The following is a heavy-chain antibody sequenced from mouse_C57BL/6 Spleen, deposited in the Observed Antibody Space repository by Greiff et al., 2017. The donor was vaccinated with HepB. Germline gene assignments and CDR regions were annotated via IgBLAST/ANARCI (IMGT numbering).Heavy chain of an antibody. CDR1: GYAFSSYW. CDR2: IYPGDGDT. CDR3: ARSGDPYAMDD. Sequence: QVQLQQSGAELVKPGASVKISCKASGYAFSSYWMNWVKQRPGKGLEWIGQIYPGDGDTNYNGKFKGKATLTADKSSSTAYMQLSSLTSEDSAVYFCARSGDPYAMDDWGQGTSVTVSS. V-gene: IGHV1-80*01. D-gene: IGHD3-1*01. J-gene: IGHJ4*01.